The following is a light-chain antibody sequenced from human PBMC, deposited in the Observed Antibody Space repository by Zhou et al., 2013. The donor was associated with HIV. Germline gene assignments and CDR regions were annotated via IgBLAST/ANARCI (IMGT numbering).Light chain of an antibody. V-gene: IGKV1-39*01. CDR2: DAS. CDR3: QQYNSYSGT. CDR1: QTISRY. Sequence: DIQMTQSPSSLSASIGDRVTITCRASQTISRYLNWYQQKPGKAPKLLIYDASSVQSGVPSRFTGSGSGTDFTLTISSLQPDDFATYYCQQYNSYSGTFGQGTKVEIK. J-gene: IGKJ1*01.